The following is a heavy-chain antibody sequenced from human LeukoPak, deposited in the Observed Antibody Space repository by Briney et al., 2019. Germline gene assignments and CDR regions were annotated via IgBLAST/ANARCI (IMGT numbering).Heavy chain of an antibody. V-gene: IGHV1-46*01. CDR1: GYTFTSYY. J-gene: IGHJ4*02. Sequence: GASVKVSCKASGYTFTSYYMHWVRQAPGQGRDWMGIINPSGGSTSYAQKFQGRVTMTRDMSTSTVYMELSSLRSEDTAVYYCAREQDLVGATDYWGQGTLVTVSS. CDR2: INPSGGST. D-gene: IGHD1-26*01. CDR3: AREQDLVGATDY.